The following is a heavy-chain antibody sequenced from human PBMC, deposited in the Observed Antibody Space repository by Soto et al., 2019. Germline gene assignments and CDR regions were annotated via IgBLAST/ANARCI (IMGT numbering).Heavy chain of an antibody. D-gene: IGHD3-3*01. CDR2: IYYSGST. CDR3: ARWWSGSRQGFDP. Sequence: QVQLQESGPGLVKPSHTLSLTCTVSGGSVSSGDYYWSWIRQHPGKGLEWIGYIYYSGSTYYNPSLKSRVTISVATSKNQFALKLSSVTAADTAVYYCARWWSGSRQGFDPWGQGTLVTVSS. CDR1: GGSVSSGDYY. V-gene: IGHV4-31*03. J-gene: IGHJ5*02.